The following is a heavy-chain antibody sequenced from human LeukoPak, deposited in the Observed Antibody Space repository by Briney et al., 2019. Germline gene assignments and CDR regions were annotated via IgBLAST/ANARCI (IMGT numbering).Heavy chain of an antibody. Sequence: SVKVSCKASGGTFSSYAISWVRQAPGQGLEWMGRIIPIFGIANYAQKFQGRVTFTADKSTSTAYMELSSLRSEDTAVYYCASSSGYDFLILKAGLDYWGQGTLVTVSS. CDR1: GGTFSSYA. D-gene: IGHD5-12*01. J-gene: IGHJ4*02. V-gene: IGHV1-69*04. CDR2: IIPIFGIA. CDR3: ASSSGYDFLILKAGLDY.